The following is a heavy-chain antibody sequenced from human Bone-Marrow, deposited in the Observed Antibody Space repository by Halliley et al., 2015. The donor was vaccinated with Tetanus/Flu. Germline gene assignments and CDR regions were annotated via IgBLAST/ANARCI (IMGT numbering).Heavy chain of an antibody. J-gene: IGHJ3*02. CDR1: GGFINNYY. CDR2: IHYSGST. Sequence: TLSLTCTVSGGFINNYYWTWTRQPPGKGLEWIGHIHYSGSTNYNPSLESRVTFSVDTSKNQFSLRLTSVTAADTAVYFCARVMDRVDAFDIWGQGTMVTVSS. V-gene: IGHV4-59*01. CDR3: ARVMDRVDAFDI.